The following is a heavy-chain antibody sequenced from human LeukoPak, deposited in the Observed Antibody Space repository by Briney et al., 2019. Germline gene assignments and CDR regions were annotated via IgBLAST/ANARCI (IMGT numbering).Heavy chain of an antibody. V-gene: IGHV4-39*01. CDR1: GGSISSSSYY. J-gene: IGHJ3*02. CDR3: ASASPTVTSEAFDI. D-gene: IGHD4-17*01. Sequence: SETLSLTCTVSGGSISSSSYYWGWIRQPPGKGLEWIGSIYYSGSTYYNPSLKSRVTISVDTSKNQFSLKLSSVTAADTAVYYCASASPTVTSEAFDIWGQGTMVTVSS. CDR2: IYYSGST.